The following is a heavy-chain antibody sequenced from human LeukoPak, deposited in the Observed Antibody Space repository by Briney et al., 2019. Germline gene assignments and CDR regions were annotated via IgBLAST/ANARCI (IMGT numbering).Heavy chain of an antibody. CDR1: GGTFSSYA. D-gene: IGHD3-9*01. Sequence: GASVKVSCKASGGTFSSYAISWVRQAPGQGLEWMGGIMPIFGTANYAQKFQGRVTITADESTSTAYMELSSLRSEDTAVYYCASNQYYDILTGYYRPYYYGMDVWGKGTTVTVSS. V-gene: IGHV1-69*13. J-gene: IGHJ6*04. CDR2: IMPIFGTA. CDR3: ASNQYYDILTGYYRPYYYGMDV.